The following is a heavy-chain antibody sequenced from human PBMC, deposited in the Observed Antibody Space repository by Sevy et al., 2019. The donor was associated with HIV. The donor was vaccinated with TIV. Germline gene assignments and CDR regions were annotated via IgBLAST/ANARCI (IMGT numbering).Heavy chain of an antibody. Sequence: GGSLRLSCAASGFTFSFYSMSWVRQAPGKGLEWIASISSRGDYMYYADSVKGRFTISRDNAKNSLYLQMNSMRAEDTAVFDCAEGYNPYFEHWGQGTLVTVSS. J-gene: IGHJ4*02. CDR1: GFTFSFYS. D-gene: IGHD1-1*01. CDR2: ISSRGDYM. CDR3: AEGYNPYFEH. V-gene: IGHV3-21*01.